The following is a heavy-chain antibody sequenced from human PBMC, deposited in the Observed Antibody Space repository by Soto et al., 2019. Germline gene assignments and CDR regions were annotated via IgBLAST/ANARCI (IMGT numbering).Heavy chain of an antibody. J-gene: IGHJ1*01. D-gene: IGHD6-19*01. CDR1: GFTFSSYA. Sequence: QVQLVESGGGVVQPGRSLRLPCAASGFTFSSYAMHWVRQAPGKGLEWVAVISYDGSNKYYADSVKGRFTISRDNSKNTLYLQMNSLRAEDTAVYYCARDGAVAGTFQHWGQGTLVTVSS. CDR2: ISYDGSNK. CDR3: ARDGAVAGTFQH. V-gene: IGHV3-30-3*01.